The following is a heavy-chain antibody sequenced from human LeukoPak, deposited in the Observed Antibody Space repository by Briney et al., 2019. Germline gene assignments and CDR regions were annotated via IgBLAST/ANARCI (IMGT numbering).Heavy chain of an antibody. CDR2: IYHSGST. J-gene: IGHJ6*02. CDR1: GGSISSGGYS. CDR3: ASATFRYCSGGSCYSPAYYGMDV. V-gene: IGHV4-30-2*01. D-gene: IGHD2-15*01. Sequence: SETLSLTCAVSGGSISSGGYSWSWIRQPPGKGLEWIGYIYHSGSTYYTPSLKSRVTISVDRSKNQFSLKLSSVTAADTAVYYCASATFRYCSGGSCYSPAYYGMDVWGQGTTVTVSS.